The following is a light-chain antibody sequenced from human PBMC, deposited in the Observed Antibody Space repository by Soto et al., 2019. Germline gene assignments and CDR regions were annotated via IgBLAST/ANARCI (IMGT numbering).Light chain of an antibody. J-gene: IGLJ2*01. V-gene: IGLV2-8*01. CDR1: SSDVGGYNY. CDR2: EVS. CDR3: SSYAGSNRV. Sequence: QSALTQPPSASGSPGQSVTISCTGTSSDVGGYNYVSWYQQHPGKAPKLMIYEVSKRPSGVPDRFSGSKSGNTASLTVSGLQAEDEDDYYCSSYAGSNRVFGGGTKVTVL.